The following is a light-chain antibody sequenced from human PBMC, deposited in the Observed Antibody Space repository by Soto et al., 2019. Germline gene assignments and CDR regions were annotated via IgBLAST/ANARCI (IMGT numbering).Light chain of an antibody. CDR3: QYYDDSMWT. CDR1: QSVSNF. CDR2: DTS. J-gene: IGKJ1*01. Sequence: EIVLTQSPGILSLSPGEGATLSWRASQSVSNFLAWYQQKPGQAPRLLIYDTSNRATGIPARFSGSGSGTDFTLSISRLEPEDFAVYYCQYYDDSMWTFGQGTKVDIK. V-gene: IGKV3-20*01.